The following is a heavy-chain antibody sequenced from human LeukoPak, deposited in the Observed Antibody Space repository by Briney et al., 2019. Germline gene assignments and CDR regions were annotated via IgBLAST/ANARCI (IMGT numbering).Heavy chain of an antibody. CDR3: ARDSSGSYKGPFDY. V-gene: IGHV1-3*01. J-gene: IGHJ4*02. CDR2: INAGNGNT. CDR1: GYTFTSYA. D-gene: IGHD1-26*01. Sequence: ASVKVSCKASGYTFTSYAMHWVRQAPGQRLEWMGWINAGNGNTKYSQKFQGRVTITRDTSASTAYMELSSLRSEDTAVYYCARDSSGSYKGPFDYWGQGTLVTVSS.